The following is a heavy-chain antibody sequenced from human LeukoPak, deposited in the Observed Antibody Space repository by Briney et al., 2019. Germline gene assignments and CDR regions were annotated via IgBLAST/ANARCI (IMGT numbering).Heavy chain of an antibody. D-gene: IGHD5-18*01. Sequence: EPSETLSLTCTVSGGSISSYYWNWIRQPAGKGLEWIGRIYSSGSTNYNPSLKSRVTMSADTSKNQFSLRLSSVTAADTAIYYCARGERGYSYWGQGTLVTVSS. V-gene: IGHV4-4*07. CDR2: IYSSGST. J-gene: IGHJ4*02. CDR3: ARGERGYSY. CDR1: GGSISSYY.